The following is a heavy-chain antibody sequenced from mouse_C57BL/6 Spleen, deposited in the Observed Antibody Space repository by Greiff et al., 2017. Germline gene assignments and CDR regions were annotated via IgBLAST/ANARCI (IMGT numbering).Heavy chain of an antibody. J-gene: IGHJ2*01. CDR2: INPNYGTT. D-gene: IGHD2-4*01. V-gene: IGHV1-39*01. Sequence: VHVKQSGPELVQPGASVKISCTASGYSFTDYNMNWVKQSHGKSLEWIGVINPNYGTTSYNQKFKGTATLTVDQSASTAYMQLNSRTSEDSAVYYCARGYDYDYFDYGGQGTTLTVAS. CDR3: ARGYDYDYFDY. CDR1: GYSFTDYN.